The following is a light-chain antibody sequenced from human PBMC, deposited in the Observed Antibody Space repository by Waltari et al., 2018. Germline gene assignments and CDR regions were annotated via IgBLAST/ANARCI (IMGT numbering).Light chain of an antibody. J-gene: IGKJ1*01. Sequence: EIVLTQSQGTLSLSPGERATLSCRASQSISKYLAWYQQRPGQAPRLLIYAASNRATGTPDRFSGGGSGTDFSLTISRLEPEDFAVYYCQHHVRLPATFGQGTKVEIK. CDR2: AAS. CDR1: QSISKY. CDR3: QHHVRLPAT. V-gene: IGKV3-20*01.